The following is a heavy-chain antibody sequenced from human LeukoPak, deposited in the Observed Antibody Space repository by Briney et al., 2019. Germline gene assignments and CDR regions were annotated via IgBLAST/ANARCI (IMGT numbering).Heavy chain of an antibody. CDR3: ARGEAPEDK. CDR2: INHSGST. Sequence: SETLSLTCAVYGGSFSGYYWSWIRQPPGEGLEWIGEINHSGSTNYNPSLKSRVTISVDTSKNQFSLKLSSVTAADTAVYYCARGEAPEDKWGQGSLVTVSS. J-gene: IGHJ4*02. CDR1: GGSFSGYY. V-gene: IGHV4-34*01.